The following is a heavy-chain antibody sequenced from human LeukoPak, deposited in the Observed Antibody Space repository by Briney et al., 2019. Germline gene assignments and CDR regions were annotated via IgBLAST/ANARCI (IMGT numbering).Heavy chain of an antibody. CDR3: ARGYSGSYWVNYYYYYYMDV. J-gene: IGHJ6*03. Sequence: GASVKVFCKASGYTFTSYDINWVRQATGQGLEWMGWMNPNSGNTGYAQKFQGRVTMTRNTSISTAYMELSSLRSEDTAVYYCARGYSGSYWVNYYYYYYMDVWGKGTTVTVSS. CDR2: MNPNSGNT. CDR1: GYTFTSYD. D-gene: IGHD1-26*01. V-gene: IGHV1-8*01.